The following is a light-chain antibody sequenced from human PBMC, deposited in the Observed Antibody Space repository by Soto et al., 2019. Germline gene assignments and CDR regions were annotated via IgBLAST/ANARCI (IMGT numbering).Light chain of an antibody. CDR1: SSDVGGYNY. CDR2: EVS. J-gene: IGLJ1*01. V-gene: IGLV2-8*01. Sequence: LTQPPSASGSPGQSVTISCTGTSSDVGGYNYVSWYQQHPGKAPKLMIYEVSKRPSGVPDRFSGSKSGNTASLTVSGLQPEDEADYYCSSYAASNDLGVFGTGTKVTVL. CDR3: SSYAASNDLGV.